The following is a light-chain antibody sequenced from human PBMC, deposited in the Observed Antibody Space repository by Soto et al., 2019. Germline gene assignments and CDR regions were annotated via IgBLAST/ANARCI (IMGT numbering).Light chain of an antibody. CDR3: LQHYSYPWT. CDR2: GAS. Sequence: DNQKNQSPSSLAASVGNRVNITCRASQGIKNDLGWYQQKPGKAPKRLIYGASSLQSGVPSRFSGSGSGTEFSLTISSLQPEDFATYHCLQHYSYPWTLGQGTKVEIK. V-gene: IGKV1-17*01. J-gene: IGKJ1*01. CDR1: QGIKND.